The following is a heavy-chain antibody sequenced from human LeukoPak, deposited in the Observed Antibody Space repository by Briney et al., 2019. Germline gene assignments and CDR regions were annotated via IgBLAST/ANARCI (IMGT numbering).Heavy chain of an antibody. V-gene: IGHV3-23*01. CDR1: GFNFGSYS. D-gene: IGHD3-10*01. CDR2: ISADSATT. J-gene: IGHJ4*02. CDR3: AKDDAWIRFGE. Sequence: PGGSLRLSCAASGFNFGSYSMTWVRQAPGKGLEWVSVISADSATTFYADSVKGRFTISRDNSKKTLYLELSSLTGEDTAVYYCAKDDAWIRFGEWSQGTLVTVSS.